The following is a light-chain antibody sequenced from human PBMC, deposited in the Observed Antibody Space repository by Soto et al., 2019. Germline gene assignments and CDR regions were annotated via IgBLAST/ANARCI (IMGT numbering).Light chain of an antibody. CDR1: QSLTSY. CDR3: LQYHNWPPIT. Sequence: EIVMTQSPATLSVSPGETATLSCRASQSLTSYLAWYQQKPDQAPRLLIYGISTRATDIPARFSGSGSGTEFTLTISSLQSEDFAVYYCLQYHNWPPITFGQGTRLEIK. J-gene: IGKJ5*01. CDR2: GIS. V-gene: IGKV3-15*01.